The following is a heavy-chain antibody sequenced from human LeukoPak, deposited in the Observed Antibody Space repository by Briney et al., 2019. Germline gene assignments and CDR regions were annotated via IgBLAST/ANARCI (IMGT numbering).Heavy chain of an antibody. CDR2: ISAYNGDT. J-gene: IGHJ2*01. CDR1: GYTFNHHG. D-gene: IGHD6-19*01. Sequence: ASVNVSCKASGYTFNHHGITWVRQAPGQGLEWMGWISAYNGDTKYAQEFQGRVTMTTDTPTSTAYMELRSLRSDDTALYYCARDPSNTSGRYQYFDLWGRGTLVTVSS. CDR3: ARDPSNTSGRYQYFDL. V-gene: IGHV1-18*01.